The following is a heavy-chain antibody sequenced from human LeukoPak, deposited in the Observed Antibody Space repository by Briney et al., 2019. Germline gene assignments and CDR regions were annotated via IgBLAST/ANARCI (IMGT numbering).Heavy chain of an antibody. CDR2: INQDGSQK. V-gene: IGHV3-7*01. J-gene: IGHJ5*02. CDR1: GFTFSSHW. CDR3: ARWRSRQSELDL. D-gene: IGHD1-7*01. Sequence: GGSLRLSCAGSGFTFSSHWIGWVRQAPGKGLEWVAHINQDGSQKYYVDSVEGRLAISRDNAKNSLYLQMNSLRAEDTAIYYCARWRSRQSELDLWGQGTLATISS.